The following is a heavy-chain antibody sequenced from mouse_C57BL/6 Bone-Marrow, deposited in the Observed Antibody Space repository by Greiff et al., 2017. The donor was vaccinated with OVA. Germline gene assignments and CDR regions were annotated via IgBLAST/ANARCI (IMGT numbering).Heavy chain of an antibody. Sequence: SGAELVMPGASVKLSCKASGYTFTSYWMHWVKQRPGQGLEWIGEIDPSDSYTNYNQKFKGKSTLTVDKSSSTAYMQLSSLTSEDSAVYYCARSYYGSFAYWGQGTLVTVSA. CDR2: IDPSDSYT. D-gene: IGHD1-1*01. CDR3: ARSYYGSFAY. CDR1: GYTFTSYW. J-gene: IGHJ3*01. V-gene: IGHV1-69*01.